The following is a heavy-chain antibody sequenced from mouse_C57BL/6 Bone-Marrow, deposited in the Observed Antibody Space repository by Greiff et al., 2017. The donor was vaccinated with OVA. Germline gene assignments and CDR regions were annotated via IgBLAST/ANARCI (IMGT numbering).Heavy chain of an antibody. CDR3: AGDYGSSYYFDY. CDR2: IYPSDSET. Sequence: QVQLQQPGAELVRPGSSVKLSCKASGYTFTSYWMDWVKQRPGQGLEWIGNIYPSDSETHYNQKFKDKATLTVDKSSSTAYMQLSSLTSEDSAVYYCAGDYGSSYYFDYWGQGTTLTVSS. CDR1: GYTFTSYW. D-gene: IGHD1-1*01. V-gene: IGHV1-61*01. J-gene: IGHJ2*01.